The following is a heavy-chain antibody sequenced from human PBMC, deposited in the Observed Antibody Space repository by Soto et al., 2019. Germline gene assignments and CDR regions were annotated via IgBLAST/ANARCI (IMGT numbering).Heavy chain of an antibody. CDR3: ARDPHVYRGVYVWGSYRYKAPYYFDY. CDR2: INPSGGST. J-gene: IGHJ4*02. D-gene: IGHD3-16*02. CDR1: GYTFTSYY. Sequence: GASVKVSCKASGYTFTSYYMHWVRQAPGQGLEWMGIINPSGGSTSYAQKFQGRVTMTRDTSTSTVYMELSSLRSEDTAVYYCARDPHVYRGVYVWGSYRYKAPYYFDYWGQGTLVTVSS. V-gene: IGHV1-46*01.